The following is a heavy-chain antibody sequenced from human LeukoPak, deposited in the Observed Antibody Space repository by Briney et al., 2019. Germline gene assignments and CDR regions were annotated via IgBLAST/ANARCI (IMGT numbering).Heavy chain of an antibody. J-gene: IGHJ4*02. CDR2: VYYSGST. D-gene: IGHD3-10*01. CDR3: ARMALLLWFGELSD. Sequence: PSETLSLTCTVSGGSISGSSYYCGWIRQPPGKGLEWIGSVYYSGSTYYNPSLKSRVTVSVDTSKNQFSLKLSSVTAADTAVYYCARMALLLWFGELSDWGQGTLVTVSS. CDR1: GGSISGSSYY. V-gene: IGHV4-39*07.